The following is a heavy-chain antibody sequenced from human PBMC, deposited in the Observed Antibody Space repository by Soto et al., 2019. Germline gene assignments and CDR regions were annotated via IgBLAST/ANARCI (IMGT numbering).Heavy chain of an antibody. Sequence: GGSLRLSCAASGFTFSSYAMSWVRQAPGKGLEWVSAISGSGGSTNYADSVKGRFAISRDNSKNTLYLQMNSLRAEDTAVYYCAKGKGTGVTRVGAFDIWGQGTMVTVSS. CDR3: AKGKGTGVTRVGAFDI. V-gene: IGHV3-23*01. CDR2: ISGSGGST. D-gene: IGHD2-8*02. J-gene: IGHJ3*02. CDR1: GFTFSSYA.